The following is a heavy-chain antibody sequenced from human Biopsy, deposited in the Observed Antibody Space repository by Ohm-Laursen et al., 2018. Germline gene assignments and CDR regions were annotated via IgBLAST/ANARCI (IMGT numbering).Heavy chain of an antibody. V-gene: IGHV4-38-2*02. CDR3: ARGQALKSFDY. CDR2: IYHSGST. Sequence: SDTLSLTCPVSGYSISSGYYWGWIRQPPGKGLEWIGSIYHSGSTYYNPSLKGRVTISVDTSKNQFSLKLSSVTAADTAGYYCARGQALKSFDYWGQGTLVTVSS. J-gene: IGHJ4*02. CDR1: GYSISSGYY.